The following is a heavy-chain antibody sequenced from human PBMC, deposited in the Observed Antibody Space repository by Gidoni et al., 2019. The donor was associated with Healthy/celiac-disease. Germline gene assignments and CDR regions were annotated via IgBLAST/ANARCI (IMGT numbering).Heavy chain of an antibody. D-gene: IGHD6-19*01. Sequence: QVQLVESGGGVVQPGRSLRLSCAASGFTFRSYGMHWVRQAPGKGLEWVAVIWYDGSNKYYVDFVKGRFTISRDNSKNTLYLQMNSLRAEDTAVYYCARDLGGLGEVAGAGLVYWGQGTLVTVSS. CDR2: IWYDGSNK. CDR3: ARDLGGLGEVAGAGLVY. CDR1: GFTFRSYG. J-gene: IGHJ4*02. V-gene: IGHV3-33*01.